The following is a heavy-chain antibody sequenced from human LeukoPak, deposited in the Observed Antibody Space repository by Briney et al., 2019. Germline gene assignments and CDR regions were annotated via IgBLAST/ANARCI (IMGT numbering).Heavy chain of an antibody. CDR2: IYYSGST. V-gene: IGHV4-59*01. CDR3: ARRRVLDY. Sequence: SETLSLTCTVSGGSISSYHWSWIRQPPGKGLEWIGYIYYSGSTNYNPSLKSRVTISVDTSKNQFSLKLSSVTAADTAVYYCARRRVLDYWGQGTLVTVSS. D-gene: IGHD5-24*01. J-gene: IGHJ4*02. CDR1: GGSISSYH.